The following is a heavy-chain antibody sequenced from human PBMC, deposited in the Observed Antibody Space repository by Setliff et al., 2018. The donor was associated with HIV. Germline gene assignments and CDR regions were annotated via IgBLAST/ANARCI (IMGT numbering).Heavy chain of an antibody. CDR2: FDPEDGDT. J-gene: IGHJ4*02. D-gene: IGHD6-19*01. CDR1: GYTLTEFS. CDR3: ATLKEQWLSEGGFDY. V-gene: IGHV1-24*01. Sequence: VKVSCKVSGYTLTEFSMHWVRQAPGKGLEWMGRFDPEDGDTLYAQNFQGRVTMTEDPPTDTAYLELSGLRFEDTAVYYCATLKEQWLSEGGFDYWGQGTLVTVSS.